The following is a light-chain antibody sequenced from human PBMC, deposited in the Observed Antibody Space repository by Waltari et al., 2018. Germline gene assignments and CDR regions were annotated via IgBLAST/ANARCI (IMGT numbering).Light chain of an antibody. V-gene: IGKV3-20*01. CDR1: QRVSSNY. CDR2: GAS. J-gene: IGKJ2*01. CDR3: QQYGSSPYT. Sequence: DIVLTPSPGTLSLSPGVGATPSCRASQRVSSNYLAWYQLKPGQAHGLLIEGASSRATGIPDRFSVSGSGTDFTLTISRLEPEELAVYYCQQYGSSPYTFGQGTRLEIK.